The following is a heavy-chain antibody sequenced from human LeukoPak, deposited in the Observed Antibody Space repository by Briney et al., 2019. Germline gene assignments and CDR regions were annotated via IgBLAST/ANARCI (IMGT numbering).Heavy chain of an antibody. J-gene: IGHJ4*01. V-gene: IGHV4-34*01. Sequence: SETLSLTCAVYVGSFSGYYWSWIRQPPGKGLEWIGEIDHSGSTIYNPSLESRVTISQDTSKNQLSLKLSSVTAADTAVYYCARGEGSGSYMSYFDYWGQGGLVTVSS. CDR3: ARGEGSGSYMSYFDY. CDR1: VGSFSGYY. CDR2: IDHSGST. D-gene: IGHD3-10*01.